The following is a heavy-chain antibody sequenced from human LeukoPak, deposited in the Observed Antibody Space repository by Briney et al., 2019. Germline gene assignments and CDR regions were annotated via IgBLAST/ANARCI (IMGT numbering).Heavy chain of an antibody. J-gene: IGHJ4*02. D-gene: IGHD3-22*01. V-gene: IGHV4-59*01. CDR1: GGSISSDY. Sequence: SETLSLTCTVSGGSISSDYWSWIRQPPGKGLEWIGDIYYRGSTNYNPSLKSRVTISVDTSKNQFSLKLSSVTAADTAVYYCARSSGYSSGHYYSDYWGQGTLVTVSS. CDR2: IYYRGST. CDR3: ARSSGYSSGHYYSDY.